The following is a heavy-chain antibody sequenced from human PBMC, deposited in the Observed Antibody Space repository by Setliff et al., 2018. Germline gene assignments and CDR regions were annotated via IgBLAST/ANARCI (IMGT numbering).Heavy chain of an antibody. V-gene: IGHV1-69*10. CDR3: AINVHTAGGADF. J-gene: IGHJ4*02. D-gene: IGHD1-26*01. Sequence: ASVKVSCKASGGTFISFGISWVRQAPGQGLEWMGGIIPNLGRVKYAQRFQDSATITAEESTTTAYMELISLRSDDTAVYYCAINVHTAGGADFWGQGTLVTVSS. CDR2: IIPNLGRV. CDR1: GGTFISFG.